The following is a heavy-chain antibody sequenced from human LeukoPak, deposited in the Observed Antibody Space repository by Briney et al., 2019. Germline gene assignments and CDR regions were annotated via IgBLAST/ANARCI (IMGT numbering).Heavy chain of an antibody. CDR1: GFTFSNYS. CDR3: AKDASGGTDY. V-gene: IGHV3-21*01. D-gene: IGHD2-15*01. Sequence: GGSLRLSCAASGFTFSNYSMPWVRQAPGKGLEWVSSISSSSSDIYYADSVKGRFTISRDNSKNTLYLQMNSLRAEDTAVYYCAKDASGGTDYWGQGTLVTVSS. J-gene: IGHJ4*02. CDR2: ISSSSSDI.